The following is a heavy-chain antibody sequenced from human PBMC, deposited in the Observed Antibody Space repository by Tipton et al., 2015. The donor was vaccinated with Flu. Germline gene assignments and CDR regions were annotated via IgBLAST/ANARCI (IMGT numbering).Heavy chain of an antibody. J-gene: IGHJ6*02. CDR3: ARAFVPGRIQLWSNYYYYGMDV. CDR1: GDSVSSNSAA. CDR2: TYYRSKWYN. V-gene: IGHV6-1*01. Sequence: TLSLTCAISGDSVSSNSAAWNWIRQSPSRGLEWLGRTYYRSKWYNDYAVSVKSRITINPDTSKNQFSLQLNSATPEDTAVYYCARAFVPGRIQLWSNYYYYGMDVWGQGTTVTVSS. D-gene: IGHD5-18*01.